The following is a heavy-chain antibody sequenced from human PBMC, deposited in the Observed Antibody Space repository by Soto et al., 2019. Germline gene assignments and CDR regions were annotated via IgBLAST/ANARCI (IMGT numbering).Heavy chain of an antibody. V-gene: IGHV3-33*01. CDR2: IWYDGSNK. J-gene: IGHJ4*02. D-gene: IGHD1-1*01. CDR3: ARSPSREPTDY. Sequence: QVQLVESGGGVVQPGRSLRLSCEASGFTFSSYGMHWVRQAPGKGLEWVAVIWYDGSNKYYADSVKGRFTISRDNSKNTLYLQMNSLRAEDTAVYYCARSPSREPTDYWGQGTLVTVSS. CDR1: GFTFSSYG.